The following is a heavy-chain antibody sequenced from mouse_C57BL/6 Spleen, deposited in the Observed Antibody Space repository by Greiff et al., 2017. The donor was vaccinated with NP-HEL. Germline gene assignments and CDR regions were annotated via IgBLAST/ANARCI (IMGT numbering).Heavy chain of an antibody. CDR3: ARGGLLRWYFDV. V-gene: IGHV5-16*01. CDR2: INYDGSST. D-gene: IGHD1-1*01. J-gene: IGHJ1*03. Sequence: EVKLMESEGGLVQPGSSMKLSCTASGFTFSDYYMAWVRQVPEKGLEWVANINYDGSSTYYLDSLKSRFIISRDNAKNILYLQMSSLKSEDTATYYCARGGLLRWYFDVWGTGTTVTVSS. CDR1: GFTFSDYY.